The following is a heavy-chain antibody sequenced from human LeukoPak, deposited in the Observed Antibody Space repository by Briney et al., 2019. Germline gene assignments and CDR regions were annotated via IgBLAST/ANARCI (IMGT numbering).Heavy chain of an antibody. V-gene: IGHV3-7*01. J-gene: IGHJ4*02. CDR3: VRSSGAN. D-gene: IGHD4-17*01. CDR1: GFTFSSNW. Sequence: PGGSLRLSCAASGFTFSSNWMSWVRQAPGKGLEWVANIKQDGSEKYYVDSVKGRFTISRDNAKNSLYLQMNSLRAEDTAVYYCVRSSGANWGQGTLVTVSS. CDR2: IKQDGSEK.